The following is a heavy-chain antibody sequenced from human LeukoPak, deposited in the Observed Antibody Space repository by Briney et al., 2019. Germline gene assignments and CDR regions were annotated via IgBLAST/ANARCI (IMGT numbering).Heavy chain of an antibody. J-gene: IGHJ4*02. D-gene: IGHD2-2*01. CDR2: NYYSGNT. V-gene: IGHV4-39*01. Sequence: SETLSLTCTVSGGSISSSSYYWGWIRQPPGKGLEWIGSNYYSGNTYYNPSLKSRVTISVDTSKNQFSLKLSSVSAADTAVYYCARYYCSSTSCYHGYWGQGTLATVSS. CDR3: ARYYCSSTSCYHGY. CDR1: GGSISSSSYY.